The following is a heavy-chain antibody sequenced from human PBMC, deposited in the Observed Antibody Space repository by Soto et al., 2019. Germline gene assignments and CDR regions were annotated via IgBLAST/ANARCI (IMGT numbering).Heavy chain of an antibody. Sequence: GGSLRLSCSASGFTFSSYGMHWVRQAPGKGLEWVSAIGSSGANTYYADSVKGRFTISRDNSKNTVYLQMNSLRAEDTAVYYCAKAFGTYYFDYWGQGTVVTVSS. J-gene: IGHJ4*01. D-gene: IGHD3-10*01. CDR2: IGSSGANT. CDR3: AKAFGTYYFDY. CDR1: GFTFSSYG. V-gene: IGHV3-23*01.